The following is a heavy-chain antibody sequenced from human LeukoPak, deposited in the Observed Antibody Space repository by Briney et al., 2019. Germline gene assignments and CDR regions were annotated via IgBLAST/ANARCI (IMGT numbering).Heavy chain of an antibody. CDR1: GFTFSSYS. V-gene: IGHV3-21*01. CDR2: ISSSSSYI. CDR3: ARAGYSSSWYPYYFDY. D-gene: IGHD6-13*01. Sequence: VGSLRLSCAASGFTFSSYSMNWVRQAPGKGLGWGSSISSSSSYIYYADSVKGRFTISRDNAKNSLYLQMNSLRAEDTAVYYCARAGYSSSWYPYYFDYWGQGTLVTVSS. J-gene: IGHJ4*02.